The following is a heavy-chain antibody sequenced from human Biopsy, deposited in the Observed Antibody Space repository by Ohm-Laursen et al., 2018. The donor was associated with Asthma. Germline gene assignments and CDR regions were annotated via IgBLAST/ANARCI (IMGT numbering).Heavy chain of an antibody. D-gene: IGHD2-2*01. CDR1: GGTFNTYV. Sequence: GASVKVSCKSPGGTFNTYVIGWVRQAPGQGLEWMGGINSVFGTTTYPQKFQDRVTITADDSTSTVYMKLSSLRSEDTAVYYCARKAGSCISRTCYSLDFWGQGTLVTVSS. CDR3: ARKAGSCISRTCYSLDF. J-gene: IGHJ4*02. CDR2: INSVFGTT. V-gene: IGHV1-69*13.